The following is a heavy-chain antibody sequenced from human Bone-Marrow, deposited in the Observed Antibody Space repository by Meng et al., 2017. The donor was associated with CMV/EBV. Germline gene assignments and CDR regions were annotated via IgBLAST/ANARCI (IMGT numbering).Heavy chain of an antibody. Sequence: ASVKVSCKASGYTFTGYYMHWVRQAPGQGLEWMGWINPNSGGTNYAQKFQGRVTMTRDTSISTAYMELSRLRSDDTAVYYCAKSMNDFWTGYYPLFDQWDQGTLVTVSS. CDR1: GYTFTGYY. D-gene: IGHD3/OR15-3a*01. CDR2: INPNSGGT. V-gene: IGHV1-2*02. J-gene: IGHJ4*02. CDR3: AKSMNDFWTGYYPLFDQ.